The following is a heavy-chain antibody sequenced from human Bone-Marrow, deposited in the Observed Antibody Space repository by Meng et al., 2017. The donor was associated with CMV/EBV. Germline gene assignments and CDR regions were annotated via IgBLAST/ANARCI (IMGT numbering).Heavy chain of an antibody. V-gene: IGHV1-18*01. J-gene: IGHJ4*02. CDR1: DYMSVSYPI. CDR2: ITTGKSNI. CDR3: ATGGAQSELDS. D-gene: IGHD1-7*01. Sequence: ASVKVSCKASDYMSVSYPIINWIRQAPGQGLEWVGWITTGKSNIKTAATFLGRVTLSADWTTSTAYMELRGLRFDDTGTFYCATGGAQSELDSWGRGTLVAVSS.